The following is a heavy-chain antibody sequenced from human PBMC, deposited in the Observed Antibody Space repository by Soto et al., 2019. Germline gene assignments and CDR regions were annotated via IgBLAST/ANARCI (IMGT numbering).Heavy chain of an antibody. J-gene: IGHJ5*01. CDR3: ATVVPSPILWYPALGWLDL. CDR1: GGTFNSDT. D-gene: IGHD2-21*01. Sequence: SVKVSCKASGGTFNSDTITWVRQAPGQGLEWMGGIIPISDTAHYAQNFQGRVAITADESTYTVYMELSSLRSEDTAVYFCATVVPSPILWYPALGWLDLWGQGTLVTVSS. CDR2: IIPISDTA. V-gene: IGHV1-69*13.